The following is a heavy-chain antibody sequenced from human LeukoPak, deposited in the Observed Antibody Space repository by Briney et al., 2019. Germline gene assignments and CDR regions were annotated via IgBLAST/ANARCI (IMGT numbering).Heavy chain of an antibody. J-gene: IGHJ4*02. Sequence: PSETLSLTCSVSCGSINNYYWTWIRQPAGKGLEWIGHISTLGSTNYNPSLKSRVSMSVDTSNYHFSLKLTFVTAADTAIYYCARVAQYLVGASSTAFFEYWGQGTLVTVSS. CDR3: ARVAQYLVGASSTAFFEY. CDR1: CGSINNYY. D-gene: IGHD1-26*01. CDR2: ISTLGST. V-gene: IGHV4-4*07.